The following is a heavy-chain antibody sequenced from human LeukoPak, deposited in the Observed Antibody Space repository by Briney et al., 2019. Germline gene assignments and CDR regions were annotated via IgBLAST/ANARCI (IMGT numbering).Heavy chain of an antibody. J-gene: IGHJ6*02. CDR3: AREAAGSSYYGMDV. D-gene: IGHD3-10*01. CDR2: ISAYSGNT. V-gene: IGHV1-18*01. CDR1: GYTFTSYG. Sequence: ASVKVSCKASGYTFTSYGISWVRQAPGQGLEWMGWISAYSGNTNYAQKLQGRVTMTTDTSTSTAYMELRSLRSDDTAVYYCAREAAGSSYYGMDVWGQGTTVTVSS.